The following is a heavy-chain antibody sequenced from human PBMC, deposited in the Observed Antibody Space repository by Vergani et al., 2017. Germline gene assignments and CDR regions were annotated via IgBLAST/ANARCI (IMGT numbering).Heavy chain of an antibody. D-gene: IGHD3-22*01. V-gene: IGHV3-23*04. J-gene: IGHJ4*02. CDR1: GFTFSSYA. CDR3: AGDLRYRRGSSSYFSRRGLDY. CDR2: ISGSGGST. Sequence: VQLVESGGGVVQPGRSLRLSCAASGFTFSSYAMSWVRQAPGKGLEWVSAISGSGGSTYYADSVKGRFTISRDNSKNTLYLQMNSLRAEATAVYYCAGDLRYRRGSSSYFSRRGLDYWGQGTLVTVSS.